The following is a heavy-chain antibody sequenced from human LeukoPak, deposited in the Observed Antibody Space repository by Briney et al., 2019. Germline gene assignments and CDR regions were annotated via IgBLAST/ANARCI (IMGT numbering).Heavy chain of an antibody. CDR2: FYTSGST. CDR3: ARSSWYDIIDY. J-gene: IGHJ4*02. Sequence: SETLSPTCTVSGGSISSWYWSWIRQPAGKGLQWIGRFYTSGSTNYNPSLKSRVTMSVDTSKNQFSLKLSSVTAADTAVYYCARSSWYDIIDYWGQGTLVTVSS. CDR1: GGSISSWY. V-gene: IGHV4-4*07. D-gene: IGHD6-13*01.